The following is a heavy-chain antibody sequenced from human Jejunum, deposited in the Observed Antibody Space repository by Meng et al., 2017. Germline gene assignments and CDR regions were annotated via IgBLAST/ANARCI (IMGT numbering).Heavy chain of an antibody. CDR3: ARGVGDIRFGFAS. CDR2: VSLNRRS. CDR1: AYSSTRSNW. V-gene: IGHV4-4*02. J-gene: IGHJ4*02. D-gene: IGHD3-16*01. Sequence: LQCYGHCMDKSSGTLCLTCWASAYSSTRSNWWAWFPHTSGQRLAWFAVVSLNRRSIFCLYLTRRVSISLHEPNYLFFLSLNSVTAADTSVYYCARGVGDIRFGFASWGQGILVTVSS.